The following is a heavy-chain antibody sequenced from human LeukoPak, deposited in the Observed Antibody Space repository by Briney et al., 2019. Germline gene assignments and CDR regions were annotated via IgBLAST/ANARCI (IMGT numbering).Heavy chain of an antibody. CDR1: GTSITHYF. D-gene: IGHD1-20*01. CDR2: ISTHGTT. V-gene: IGHV4-4*07. Sequence: SETLSLTCSVSGTSITHYFWSWIRQSAGQRLEWIGRISTHGTTTYNPSLTSRVTMSRDTSRSQVSLKLTSVTAADTAIYFCARDVTGTTNAFDIWGQGRMVTVSS. CDR3: ARDVTGTTNAFDI. J-gene: IGHJ3*02.